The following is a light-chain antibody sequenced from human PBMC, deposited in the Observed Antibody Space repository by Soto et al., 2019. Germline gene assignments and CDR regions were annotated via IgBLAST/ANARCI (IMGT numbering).Light chain of an antibody. V-gene: IGLV2-14*01. CDR1: RSDVGAYNY. J-gene: IGLJ1*01. Sequence: QSALTQPASVSGSPGQSITISCTGTRSDVGAYNYVSWYQQHPGRAPKLMIYEVSSRPSGVSNRFSGSKSDNTASLTISGLQAEDEADYYCISYTSRRIYVFGTGTRSPS. CDR2: EVS. CDR3: ISYTSRRIYV.